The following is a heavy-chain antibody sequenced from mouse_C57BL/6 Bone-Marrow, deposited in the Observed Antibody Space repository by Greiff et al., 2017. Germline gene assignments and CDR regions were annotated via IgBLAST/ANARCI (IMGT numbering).Heavy chain of an antibody. Sequence: QVQLQQPGAELVKPGASVKLSCKASGYTFTSYWMHWVKQRPGQGLEWIGMIHPNSGSTNYNEKFKSKATLTVDKSSSTAYMQLSSLTSEDSAVYCSARWGYYGHYAIDDWGEGTSVTVSS. J-gene: IGHJ4*01. V-gene: IGHV1-64*01. CDR3: ARWGYYGHYAIDD. D-gene: IGHD1-1*01. CDR1: GYTFTSYW. CDR2: IHPNSGST.